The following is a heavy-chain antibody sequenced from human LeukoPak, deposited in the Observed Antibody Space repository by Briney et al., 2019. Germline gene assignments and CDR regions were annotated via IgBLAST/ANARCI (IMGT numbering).Heavy chain of an antibody. D-gene: IGHD3-3*01. CDR1: GGSISSNNYF. V-gene: IGHV4-39*01. CDR3: QLRFLEWLLDY. J-gene: IGHJ4*02. CDR2: IYDSGST. Sequence: SETLSLTCTVSGGSISSNNYFWGWIRQPPGKGLEWIGSIYDSGSTYYNPSLKSRVTISVDTSKNQFSLKLNSVTAADTAMYYCQLRFLEWLLDYWGQGTLVTVSS.